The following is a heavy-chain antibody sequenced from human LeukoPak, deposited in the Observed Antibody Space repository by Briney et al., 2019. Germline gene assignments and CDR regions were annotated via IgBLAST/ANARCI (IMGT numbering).Heavy chain of an antibody. CDR2: INPNSGGT. V-gene: IGHV1-2*02. CDR1: GYTVTGYY. Sequence: ASVKVSCKASGYTVTGYYMHWVRQAPGQGLEWMGWINPNSGGTNYAQKFQGRVTMTRDTSISTAYMELSRLRSDDTALYYCARDFCSRTSCHDYWGQGTLVTVSS. CDR3: ARDFCSRTSCHDY. J-gene: IGHJ4*02. D-gene: IGHD2-2*01.